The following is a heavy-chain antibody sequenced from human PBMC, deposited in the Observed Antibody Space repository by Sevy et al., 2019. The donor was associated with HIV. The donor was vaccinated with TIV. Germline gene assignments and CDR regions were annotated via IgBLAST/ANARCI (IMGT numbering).Heavy chain of an antibody. D-gene: IGHD6-13*01. Sequence: GGSLRLSCAASGFTFSSYWMSWVRQAPGKGLEWVANIKQDGSEKDYVDSVKGRFTISRDNAKNSLYLQMNSLRAEDTAVHYCAREGGIAAAGYRVWLDYWGQGTLVTVSS. CDR1: GFTFSSYW. J-gene: IGHJ4*02. CDR2: IKQDGSEK. CDR3: AREGGIAAAGYRVWLDY. V-gene: IGHV3-7*01.